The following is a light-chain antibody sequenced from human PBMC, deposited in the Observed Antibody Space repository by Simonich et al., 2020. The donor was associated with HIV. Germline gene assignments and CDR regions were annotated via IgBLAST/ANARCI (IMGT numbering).Light chain of an antibody. CDR3: QQYGSSPFT. CDR2: DAS. V-gene: IGKV3D-20*01. J-gene: IGKJ3*01. Sequence: ELVLTQSPGPLSLSPGARATLSCRAIQRVSDSFLAWYQPKPGLAPRLRIYDASSRTTGTPDRFSGSGSGTDFTLTISRLEPEDFAVYYCQQYGSSPFTFGPGTKVDIK. CDR1: QRVSDSF.